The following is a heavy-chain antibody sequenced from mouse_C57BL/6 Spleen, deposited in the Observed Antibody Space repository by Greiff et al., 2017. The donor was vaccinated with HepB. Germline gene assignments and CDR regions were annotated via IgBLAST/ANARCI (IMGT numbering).Heavy chain of an antibody. J-gene: IGHJ4*01. D-gene: IGHD3-2*02. CDR3: SRSGPPYAMDY. V-gene: IGHV1-50*01. CDR2: IDPSDSYT. Sequence: QVQLQQPGAELVKPGASVKLSCKASGYTFTSYWMQWVKQRPGQGLEWIGEIDPSDSYTNYNQKFKGKATLTVDTSSSTAYMQLSILTSEDSSVYYCSRSGPPYAMDYWGQGTSVTVSS. CDR1: GYTFTSYW.